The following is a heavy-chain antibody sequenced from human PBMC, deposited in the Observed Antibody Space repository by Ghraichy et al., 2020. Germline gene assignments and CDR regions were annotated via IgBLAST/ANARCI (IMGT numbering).Heavy chain of an antibody. CDR2: IKHDGSEK. CDR3: ARDWYFDL. V-gene: IGHV3-7*01. Sequence: LSLTCAASGFTFSSYWMSWVRQAPGKGLEWVAKIKHDGSEKYYVDPVKGRFTISRDNAKNSLYLQMNSLRAEDTAVYYCARDWYFDLWGRGTLVTVSS. J-gene: IGHJ2*01. CDR1: GFTFSSYW.